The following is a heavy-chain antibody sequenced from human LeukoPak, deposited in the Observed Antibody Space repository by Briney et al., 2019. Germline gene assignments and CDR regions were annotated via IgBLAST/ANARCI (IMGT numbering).Heavy chain of an antibody. CDR1: GFTFSSYA. CDR3: AREMYSGSYQNDAFDI. V-gene: IGHV3-64*01. CDR2: ISSNGGGT. D-gene: IGHD1-26*01. J-gene: IGHJ3*02. Sequence: PGGSLRLSCAASGFTFSSYAMHWVRQAPGKGLEYVSAISSNGGGTYYANSVKGRFTISRDNSKNTLYLQMGSLRAEDMAVYYCAREMYSGSYQNDAFDIWGQGTMVTVSS.